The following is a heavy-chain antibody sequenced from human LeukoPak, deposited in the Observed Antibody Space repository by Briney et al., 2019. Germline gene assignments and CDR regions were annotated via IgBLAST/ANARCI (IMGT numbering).Heavy chain of an antibody. CDR2: IDTSGGDI. Sequence: PGGSLRLSCAASGFIFSRDEMNWVRQAPGKGLEWVSYIDTSGGDIYYADSVKGRFTISRDNAKNLVYLQMYSLRVEDTAVYYCARASRLDYHYGMDVWGQGTTVTVSS. CDR3: ARASRLDYHYGMDV. J-gene: IGHJ6*02. V-gene: IGHV3-48*03. D-gene: IGHD3-9*01. CDR1: GFIFSRDE.